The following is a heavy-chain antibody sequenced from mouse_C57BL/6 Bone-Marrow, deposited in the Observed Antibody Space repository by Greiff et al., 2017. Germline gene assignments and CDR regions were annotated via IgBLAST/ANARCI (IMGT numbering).Heavy chain of an antibody. CDR2: ISGGGGNT. CDR3: ARHRDDGYLFDY. V-gene: IGHV5-9*01. Sequence: EVQLMESGGGLVKPGGSLKLSCAASGFTFSSYTMSWVRQTPEKRLEWVATISGGGGNTYYPDSVKGRFTISRDNAKNTLYLQMSSLRSEDTALYYCARHRDDGYLFDYWGQGTTLTVSS. CDR1: GFTFSSYT. J-gene: IGHJ2*01. D-gene: IGHD2-3*01.